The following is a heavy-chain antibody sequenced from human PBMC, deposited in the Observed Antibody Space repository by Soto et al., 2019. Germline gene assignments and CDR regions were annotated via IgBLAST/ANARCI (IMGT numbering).Heavy chain of an antibody. Sequence: QVQLVESGGGVVQPGRSLRLSCAASGFTFSSYGMHWVRQAPGKGLEWVAVISYDGSNKYYADSVKGRFTISRDNSMNTLYLQMNSLRAEDTAVYYCAKDRGDILGMDVWGQGTTVTVSS. CDR3: AKDRGDILGMDV. CDR2: ISYDGSNK. D-gene: IGHD3-9*01. CDR1: GFTFSSYG. V-gene: IGHV3-30*18. J-gene: IGHJ6*02.